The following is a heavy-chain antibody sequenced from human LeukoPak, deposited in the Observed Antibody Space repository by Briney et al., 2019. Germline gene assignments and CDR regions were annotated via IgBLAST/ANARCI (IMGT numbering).Heavy chain of an antibody. CDR3: ARQMTTLTLGRTFDL. J-gene: IGHJ3*01. V-gene: IGHV3-48*01. D-gene: IGHD1-14*01. CDR1: GFTFSSYS. Sequence: GGSLRLSCAASGFTFSSYSMNWVRQAPGKGLEWVSYISSSSSTIYYADSVKGRFTISRDNAKNSLYLQMNSLRAEDTAVYYCARQMTTLTLGRTFDLWGQGTMVTVSS. CDR2: ISSSSSTI.